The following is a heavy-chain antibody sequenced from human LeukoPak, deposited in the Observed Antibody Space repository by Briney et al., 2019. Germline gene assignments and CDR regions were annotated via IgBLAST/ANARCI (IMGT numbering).Heavy chain of an antibody. Sequence: SETLSLTCTVSGGSVSSGGYYWSWIRQPPGKGLEWIGYIYYSGSTNYNPSLKSRVTISVDTSKNQFSLKLSSVTAADTAFYYCAGGVQWLVFANWGQGNLVTVSS. CDR2: IYYSGST. CDR1: GGSVSSGGYY. V-gene: IGHV4-61*08. D-gene: IGHD6-19*01. CDR3: AGGVQWLVFAN. J-gene: IGHJ4*02.